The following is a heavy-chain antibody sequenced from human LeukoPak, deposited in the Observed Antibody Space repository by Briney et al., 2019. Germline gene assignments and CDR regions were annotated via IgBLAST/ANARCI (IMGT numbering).Heavy chain of an antibody. Sequence: PSETLSLTCAVYGGSFSGYYWSWIRQPPGKGLEWIGEINHSGSTNYNPSLKSRVTISVDTSKNQFSLKLSSVTAADTAVYYCAXXXXXXGSCSGSYFDYWGQGTLVTVSS. D-gene: IGHD2-15*01. V-gene: IGHV4-34*01. CDR1: GGSFSGYY. CDR3: AXXXXXXGSCSGSYFDY. J-gene: IGHJ4*02. CDR2: INHSGST.